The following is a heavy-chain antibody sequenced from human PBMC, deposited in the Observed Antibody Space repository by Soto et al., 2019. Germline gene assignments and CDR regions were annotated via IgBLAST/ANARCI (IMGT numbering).Heavy chain of an antibody. CDR3: ARVDSSSPNYYYYAMDV. D-gene: IGHD6-6*01. Sequence: GGSLRLSCAAPGFTFSSYGMHWVRQAPGKGLEWVAITSYDGSNKYYADSVKGRFTISRDNSKNTLYVQMNSLRAEDTAVYYCARVDSSSPNYYYYAMDVWGQGTTVTVSS. J-gene: IGHJ6*02. CDR1: GFTFSSYG. V-gene: IGHV3-30*19. CDR2: TSYDGSNK.